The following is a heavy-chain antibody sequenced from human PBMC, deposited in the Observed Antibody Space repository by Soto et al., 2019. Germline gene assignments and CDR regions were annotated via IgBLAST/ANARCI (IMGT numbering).Heavy chain of an antibody. CDR1: GGSISSSSYY. D-gene: IGHD2-2*01. CDR2: IYYSGST. CDR3: ARSFRFCSSPICYDAFDI. V-gene: IGHV4-39*01. Sequence: SETLSLTCTVSGGSISSSSYYWGWIRQPPGKGLEWIGSIYYSGSTYYDPSLKSRVTISVDTSKNQFSLKLSSVTAADTAVYYCARSFRFCSSPICYDAFDIWGQGTMVTVSS. J-gene: IGHJ3*02.